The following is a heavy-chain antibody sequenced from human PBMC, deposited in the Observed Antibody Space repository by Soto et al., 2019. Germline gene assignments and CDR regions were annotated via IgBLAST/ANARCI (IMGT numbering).Heavy chain of an antibody. V-gene: IGHV4-61*01. Sequence: SETLSLTCTVSGGSVSSGSYYWSWIRQSPGKGLEWIGYIYYSGSTNYNPSLKSRVTISVDTSKNQFSLKLTSVTAAHTAVYYCARDVMLMGRYFDYWGQGTLVTVSS. J-gene: IGHJ4*02. CDR2: IYYSGST. CDR1: GGSVSSGSYY. CDR3: ARDVMLMGRYFDY. D-gene: IGHD3-10*02.